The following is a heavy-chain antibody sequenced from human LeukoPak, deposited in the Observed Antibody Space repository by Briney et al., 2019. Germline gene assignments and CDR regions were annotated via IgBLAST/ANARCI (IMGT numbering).Heavy chain of an antibody. CDR3: ATVGSGHALLLGY. D-gene: IGHD6-19*01. Sequence: ASVKVSCKASGYTFTSYYMHWVRQAPGQGLEWMGIINPSGGSTSYAQKFQGRVTMTRDMSTSTVYMELSNLRSEDTAVYYCATVGSGHALLLGYWGQGTLVTVSS. CDR1: GYTFTSYY. CDR2: INPSGGST. J-gene: IGHJ4*02. V-gene: IGHV1-46*01.